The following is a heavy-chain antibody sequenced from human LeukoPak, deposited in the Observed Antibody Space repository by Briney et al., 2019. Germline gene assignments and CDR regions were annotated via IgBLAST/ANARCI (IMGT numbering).Heavy chain of an antibody. CDR1: GFTFSNYL. Sequence: PGGSLRLSCAASGFTFSNYLMNWVRQPPGKGLEWIGYIYYSGSTNYNPSLKSRVTISVDTSKNQFSLKLSSVTAADTAVYYCARRYYGGMDVWGQGTTVTVSS. V-gene: IGHV4-59*08. D-gene: IGHD3-3*01. CDR3: ARRYYGGMDV. J-gene: IGHJ6*02. CDR2: IYYSGST.